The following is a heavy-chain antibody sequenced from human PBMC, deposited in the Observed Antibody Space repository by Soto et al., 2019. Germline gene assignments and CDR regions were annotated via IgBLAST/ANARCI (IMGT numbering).Heavy chain of an antibody. V-gene: IGHV4-59*01. D-gene: IGHD7-27*01. Sequence: SETLSLTCTVSGGSIGSYYWSWIRQPPGKGLEWIGYIYYSGSTNYNPSLKSRVTISVDTSKNQFSLKLSSVTAADTAVYYCARDLGLTGLGWFDPWGQGTLVTASS. J-gene: IGHJ5*02. CDR2: IYYSGST. CDR3: ARDLGLTGLGWFDP. CDR1: GGSIGSYY.